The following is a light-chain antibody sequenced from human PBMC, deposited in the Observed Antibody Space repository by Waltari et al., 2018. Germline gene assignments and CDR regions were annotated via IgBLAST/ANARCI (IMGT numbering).Light chain of an antibody. CDR2: NAS. V-gene: IGKV3-11*01. Sequence: EIVLTQSPDTLSLSPGERATLSCRASQSVSIYLAWYQHRPGQAPRLLIHNASNRATGIQARVSGSGSGTDFTLTINNLEPEDSAVYYCQHRFNWPPVTFGQGTRLEIK. CDR1: QSVSIY. CDR3: QHRFNWPPVT. J-gene: IGKJ5*01.